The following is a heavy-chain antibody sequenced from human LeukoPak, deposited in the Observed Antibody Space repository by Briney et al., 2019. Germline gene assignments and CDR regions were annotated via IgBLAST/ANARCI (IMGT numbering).Heavy chain of an antibody. J-gene: IGHJ4*02. CDR1: GFTFSNYW. V-gene: IGHV3-74*01. D-gene: IGHD3-3*01. CDR3: ARDYDFWSGFFDY. CDR2: INSDGSST. Sequence: GGSLRLSCAASGFTFSNYWMHWVRQAPGKGLVWVSRINSDGSSTSYADSVKGRFTISRDNAKNTLSLQMNSLRVEDTAVYYCARDYDFWSGFFDYWGQGTLVTVSS.